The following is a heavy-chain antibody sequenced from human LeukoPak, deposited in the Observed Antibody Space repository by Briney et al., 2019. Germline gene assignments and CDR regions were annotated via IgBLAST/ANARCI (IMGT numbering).Heavy chain of an antibody. D-gene: IGHD3-22*01. CDR2: INPNSGGT. Sequence: ASVKVSCKASGYTFIGYYMHWVRQAPGQGLEWMGWINPNSGGTNYAQKFQGRVTMTRDTSISTAYMELSRLRSDDTAVYYCARDRDSSGYYLGWFDPWGQGTLVTVSS. V-gene: IGHV1-2*02. CDR1: GYTFIGYY. J-gene: IGHJ5*02. CDR3: ARDRDSSGYYLGWFDP.